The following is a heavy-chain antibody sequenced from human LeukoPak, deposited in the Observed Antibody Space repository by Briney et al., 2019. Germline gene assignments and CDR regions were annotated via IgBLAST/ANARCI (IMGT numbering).Heavy chain of an antibody. Sequence: GVSLRLSCAASGFRFSSYALHWVRQAPGKGVVWVAVISYDRSHKYCADSVKGRFTISRDNAKSSVFLQMISLRADDTALYYCARVERFIYYWGQGTLVTVSS. V-gene: IGHV3-30-3*01. D-gene: IGHD5-24*01. CDR1: GFRFSSYA. CDR2: ISYDRSHK. J-gene: IGHJ4*02. CDR3: ARVERFIYY.